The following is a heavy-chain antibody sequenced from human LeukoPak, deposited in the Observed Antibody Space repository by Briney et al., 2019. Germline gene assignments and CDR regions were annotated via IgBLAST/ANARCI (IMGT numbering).Heavy chain of an antibody. J-gene: IGHJ5*02. Sequence: PGGSLRLSCAASGFTFSSYAIAWVRQAPGKGLEWASIISGSGGNTYYADSVKGRFTISRDNSKNTLYLQINSLRAEDTAVYYCARPRSSYLYEGFDPWGQGTLVTVSS. D-gene: IGHD6-13*01. CDR3: ARPRSSYLYEGFDP. V-gene: IGHV3-23*01. CDR1: GFTFSSYA. CDR2: ISGSGGNT.